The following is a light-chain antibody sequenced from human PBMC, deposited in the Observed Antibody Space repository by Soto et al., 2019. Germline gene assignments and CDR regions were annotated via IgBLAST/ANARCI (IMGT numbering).Light chain of an antibody. CDR2: GAS. V-gene: IGKV3-20*01. Sequence: EILLTQSPGTLSLSPGDRATLSCRASQSLGSTFLAWYQQKSGQSPRLLIYGASDRATDIPNRFTGSGSGADFTLTISRLEPEDFAVYFCHQYGTLTISFGGGTKVDIK. J-gene: IGKJ4*01. CDR3: HQYGTLTIS. CDR1: QSLGSTF.